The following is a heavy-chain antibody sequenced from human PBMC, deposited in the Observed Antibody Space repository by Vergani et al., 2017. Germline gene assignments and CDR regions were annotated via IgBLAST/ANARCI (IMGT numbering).Heavy chain of an antibody. CDR2: IYYSGST. CDR1: GGSISSYY. CDR3: ARNRGYSYGYGAFDI. V-gene: IGHV4-59*01. J-gene: IGHJ3*02. Sequence: QVQLQESGPGLVKPSETLSLTCTVSGGSISSYYWSWIRQPPGKGLEWIGYIYYSGSTNYNPSLKSRVTISVDTSKNQFSLKLSSVSAAYTAVYYCARNRGYSYGYGAFDIWGQGTMVTVSS. D-gene: IGHD5-18*01.